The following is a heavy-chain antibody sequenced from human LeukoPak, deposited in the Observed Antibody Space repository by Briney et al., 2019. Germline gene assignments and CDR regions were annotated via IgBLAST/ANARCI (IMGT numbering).Heavy chain of an antibody. Sequence: GGSLRLSCAASGFTFSSYTMNWVRQAPGKGLEWVSSISSSSSYIYYADSVKGRFTISRDNAKNSLYLQMNSLRAEDTAVYYCASPSKALYGSGSYYSHYWGQGTLVTVSS. V-gene: IGHV3-21*01. J-gene: IGHJ4*02. CDR1: GFTFSSYT. CDR2: ISSSSSYI. CDR3: ASPSKALYGSGSYYSHY. D-gene: IGHD3-10*01.